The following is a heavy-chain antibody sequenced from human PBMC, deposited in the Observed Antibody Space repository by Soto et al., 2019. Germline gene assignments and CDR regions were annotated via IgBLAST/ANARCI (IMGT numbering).Heavy chain of an antibody. CDR1: GFIFSDYY. CDR2: ISTRSTYT. J-gene: IGHJ6*02. CDR3: ARDLAWKRGKVGRYYYGMDV. Sequence: GGSLRLSCAAYGFIFSDYYMSWVRQTPGKGLEWVSYISTRSTYTNYADSVKGRFTITRDNTKNSLYLQMDSLRVEDTAVYYCARDLAWKRGKVGRYYYGMDVWGQGTTVTVSS. V-gene: IGHV3-11*06. D-gene: IGHD1-1*01.